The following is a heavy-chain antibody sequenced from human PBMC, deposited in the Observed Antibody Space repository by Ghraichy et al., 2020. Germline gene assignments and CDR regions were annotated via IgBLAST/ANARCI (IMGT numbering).Heavy chain of an antibody. J-gene: IGHJ3*02. Sequence: SETLSLTCAVYGGSFSGYYWSWIRQPPGKGLEWIGEINHSGSTNYNPYLKSRVTISVDTSKNQFSLKLSSVTAADTAVYYCARVELRVDSSSWYAFDIWGQGTMVTVSS. V-gene: IGHV4-34*01. CDR3: ARVELRVDSSSWYAFDI. D-gene: IGHD6-13*01. CDR1: GGSFSGYY. CDR2: INHSGST.